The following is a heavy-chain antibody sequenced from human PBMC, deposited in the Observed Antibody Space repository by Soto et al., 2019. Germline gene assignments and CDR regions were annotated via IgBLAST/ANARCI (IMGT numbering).Heavy chain of an antibody. CDR2: INPATGAA. Sequence: QLHLVQSGAVVKKPGASVTVSCSASGYPVTAYYMHWVRQAPGRGLEWMGGINPATGAAKYTQTFPGRVTMTRDTSTSTVFMELSGLTSEDPAVFDCARGGGVGVAGSAAFDMWGQGTLVTVSS. CDR3: ARGGGVGVAGSAAFDM. CDR1: GYPVTAYY. J-gene: IGHJ3*02. D-gene: IGHD3-3*01. V-gene: IGHV1-2*02.